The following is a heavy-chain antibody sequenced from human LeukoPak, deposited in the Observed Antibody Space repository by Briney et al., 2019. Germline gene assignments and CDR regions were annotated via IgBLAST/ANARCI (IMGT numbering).Heavy chain of an antibody. J-gene: IGHJ4*02. CDR3: ARVFRDYYDSSGYVPYFDY. V-gene: IGHV4-59*12. D-gene: IGHD3-22*01. Sequence: SETLSLTCTVSGGSISSYYWSWIRQPPGKGLEWIGYIYYSGSTNYNPSLKSRVTIPVDTSKNQFSLKLSSVTAADTAVYYCARVFRDYYDSSGYVPYFDYWGQGTLVTVSS. CDR1: GGSISSYY. CDR2: IYYSGST.